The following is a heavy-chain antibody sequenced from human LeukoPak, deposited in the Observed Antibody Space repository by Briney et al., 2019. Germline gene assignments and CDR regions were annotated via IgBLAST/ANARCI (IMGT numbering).Heavy chain of an antibody. CDR1: GFTFSSYS. CDR2: ISSSSSYI. V-gene: IGHV3-21*01. J-gene: IGHJ3*02. CDR3: ARVGVVHAFDI. Sequence: KPGGSLRLSCAASGFTFSSYSMNWVRQAPGKGLEWVSSISSSSSYIYYADSVKGRFTISRDNAKNSLYLQMNSLGAEDTAVYYCARVGVVHAFDIWGQGTMVTVSS. D-gene: IGHD2-15*01.